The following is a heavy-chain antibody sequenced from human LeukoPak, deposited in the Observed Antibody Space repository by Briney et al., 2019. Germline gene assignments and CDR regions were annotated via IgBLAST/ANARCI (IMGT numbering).Heavy chain of an antibody. CDR3: AKDNSNYLSYYCGMDV. CDR1: GFTFSSYA. V-gene: IGHV3-23*01. J-gene: IGHJ6*02. D-gene: IGHD4-11*01. Sequence: GGSLRLSCAASGFTFSSYAMSWVRQAPGKGLEWVSAISGSGGSTYYADSVKGRFTISRDNSKNTLYLQMNSLRAEDTAVYYCAKDNSNYLSYYCGMDVWGQGTTVTVSS. CDR2: ISGSGGST.